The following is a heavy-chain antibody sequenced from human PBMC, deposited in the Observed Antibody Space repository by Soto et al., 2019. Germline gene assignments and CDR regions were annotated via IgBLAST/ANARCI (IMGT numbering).Heavy chain of an antibody. Sequence: QVQLVQSGAEVKKPGASVKVSCKASGYTFTNYYMHWVRQAPGQGLEWVGMFNPCDDTTYYAQKFQGRVTMTRDTSTSTVYMELRSRRSDDTAVYYCAREPSSLAAAGSSYGLDVWGQGTSVTVSS. V-gene: IGHV1-46*01. J-gene: IGHJ6*02. CDR2: FNPCDDTT. CDR3: AREPSSLAAAGSSYGLDV. D-gene: IGHD6-13*01. CDR1: GYTFTNYY.